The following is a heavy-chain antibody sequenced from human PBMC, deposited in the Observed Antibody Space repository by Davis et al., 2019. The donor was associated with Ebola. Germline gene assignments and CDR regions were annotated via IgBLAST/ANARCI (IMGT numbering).Heavy chain of an antibody. Sequence: SVKVSCKASGGTFSSYAISWVRQAPGQGLEWMGGIIPIFGTANYAQKFQGRVTITADESTSTAYMELSSLRSEDTAVYYCARADYYDSSGYYYDWFDPWGQGTLVTVSS. D-gene: IGHD3-22*01. V-gene: IGHV1-69*13. CDR2: IIPIFGTA. CDR1: GGTFSSYA. CDR3: ARADYYDSSGYYYDWFDP. J-gene: IGHJ5*02.